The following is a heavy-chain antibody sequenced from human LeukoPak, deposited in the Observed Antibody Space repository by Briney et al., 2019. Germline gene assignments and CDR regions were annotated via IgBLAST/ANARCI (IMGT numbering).Heavy chain of an antibody. J-gene: IGHJ4*02. Sequence: ASVTVSYTTSGYTFTSYGISGVRQAPGQGPERMGWISGYNGNTNYAQEPQGRVTMTTDTTTSTAYMELRSLRSDDTAVYYCARRYYYYSSGYDDCWGQGTLVTVSS. D-gene: IGHD3-22*01. CDR3: ARRYYYYSSGYDDC. CDR2: ISGYNGNT. CDR1: GYTFTSYG. V-gene: IGHV1-18*01.